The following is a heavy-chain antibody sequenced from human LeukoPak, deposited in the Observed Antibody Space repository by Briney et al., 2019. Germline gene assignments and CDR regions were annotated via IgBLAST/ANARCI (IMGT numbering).Heavy chain of an antibody. J-gene: IGHJ4*02. D-gene: IGHD3-9*01. CDR3: TRAGERPIRYFDC. CDR2: MNPNSGNT. V-gene: IGHV1-8*01. Sequence: ASVKVSCKASGYSFSSYDINWVRQATGQGLEWMGWMNPNSGNTGYAQEFQGRVSMTRNTSINTAYMELSSLRSEDTALYFCTRAGERPIRYFDCWVQGTLVTVSS. CDR1: GYSFSSYD.